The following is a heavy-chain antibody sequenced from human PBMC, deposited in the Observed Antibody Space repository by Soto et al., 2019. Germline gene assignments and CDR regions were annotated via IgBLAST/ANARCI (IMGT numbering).Heavy chain of an antibody. Sequence: GASVKVSCKASGGTLSSYTFSWVRQAPGQGLEWMGRVIPNLGVTNYAKKFQGRFTIVVDTSTSTAYMELNSLRYEDTAVYYCARDNCYCCDTNCEVFDYWGRGTLVTGSS. V-gene: IGHV1-69*04. D-gene: IGHD2-15*01. CDR2: VIPNLGVT. CDR1: GGTLSSYT. J-gene: IGHJ4*02. CDR3: ARDNCYCCDTNCEVFDY.